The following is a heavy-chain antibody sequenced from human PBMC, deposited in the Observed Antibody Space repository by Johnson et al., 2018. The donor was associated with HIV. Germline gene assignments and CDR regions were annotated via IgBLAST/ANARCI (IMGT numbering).Heavy chain of an antibody. J-gene: IGHJ3*02. D-gene: IGHD1-26*01. CDR2: ISGSGGST. CDR3: AKRYSGSLRDAFDI. V-gene: IGHV3-23*04. CDR1: GLAFSSFA. Sequence: VQLVESGGDLVQPGGSLRLSCAASGLAFSSFAMSWVRQAPGRGLEWVSAISGSGGSTYYADSVKGRFTISRDNSKNTLYLQMNSLRAEDTAVYYCAKRYSGSLRDAFDIWGQGTMVTVSS.